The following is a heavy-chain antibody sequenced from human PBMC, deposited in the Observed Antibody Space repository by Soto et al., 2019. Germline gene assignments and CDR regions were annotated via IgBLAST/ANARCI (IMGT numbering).Heavy chain of an antibody. Sequence: GGSLRLSCAASGFTFSSYGMHWVRQAPGKGLEWVAVISYDGSNKYYADSVKGRFTTSRDNSKNTLYLQMNSLRAEDTAVYYCAKDTGGFWTSFDPWGQGTLVTVSS. CDR1: GFTFSSYG. D-gene: IGHD3-3*01. CDR2: ISYDGSNK. V-gene: IGHV3-30*18. J-gene: IGHJ5*02. CDR3: AKDTGGFWTSFDP.